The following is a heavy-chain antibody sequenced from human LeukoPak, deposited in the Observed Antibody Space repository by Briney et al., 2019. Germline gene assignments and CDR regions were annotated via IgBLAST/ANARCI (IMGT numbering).Heavy chain of an antibody. CDR2: IGIGGST. D-gene: IGHD3-22*01. V-gene: IGHV3-23*01. CDR3: AKKSDYDTSRFYRDVAES. Sequence: TGGSLRLSCAASGFTFSDYAMTWVRQAPGKGLEWVSSIGIGGSTDYKDSVRGRFTISRDNSKNTLYLQMSSLRDEDTAVYYCAKKSDYDTSRFYRDVAESWGLGTMVTVSS. CDR1: GFTFSDYA. J-gene: IGHJ5*02.